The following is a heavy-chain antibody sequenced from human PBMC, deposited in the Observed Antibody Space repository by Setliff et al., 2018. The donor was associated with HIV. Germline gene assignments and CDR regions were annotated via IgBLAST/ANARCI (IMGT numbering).Heavy chain of an antibody. J-gene: IGHJ4*02. CDR1: GFTFSSYN. D-gene: IGHD3-16*01. CDR2: ISRNSSYM. CDR3: VRAEGGGSYDY. Sequence: GGSLRLSCAASGFTFSSYNMNWVRQAPGKGLECVSSISRNSSYMYYADSVKGRFTISRDNAKSSLYLQMNSLRVEDTAVYYCVRAEGGGSYDYCGQGTLVTVSS. V-gene: IGHV3-21*01.